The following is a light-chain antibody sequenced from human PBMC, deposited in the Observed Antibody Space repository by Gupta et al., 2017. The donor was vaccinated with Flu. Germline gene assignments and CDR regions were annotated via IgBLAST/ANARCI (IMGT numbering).Light chain of an antibody. CDR1: DSNIGAHHD. V-gene: IGLV1-40*01. CDR3: QSYDAFLSAGV. J-gene: IGLJ3*02. CDR2: GNN. Sequence: QSVLTQPPSVYGAPGQRVIISCTGDDSNIGAHHDVHWYQQLPESVPKLLIFGNNNRPSGVPERFSGARSDTSASLTITGLRPEDEADYYCQSYDAFLSAGVFGGGTKLTVL.